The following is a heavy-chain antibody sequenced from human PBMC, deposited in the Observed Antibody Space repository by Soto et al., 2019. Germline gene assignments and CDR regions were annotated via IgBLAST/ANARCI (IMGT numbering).Heavy chain of an antibody. CDR3: AKDLGHTLNYYFDY. CDR2: LFRDGTT. D-gene: IGHD2-2*02. CDR1: GFTVSSSY. J-gene: IGHJ4*02. V-gene: IGHV3-53*01. Sequence: PGGSLRLSCAGSGFTVSSSYMSWVRQAPGKGLEWVSVLFRDGTTFYADSVRGRFTISRDNFKNTLYLQMNSLRAEDTAIYYCAKDLGHTLNYYFDYWGQGALVTVSS.